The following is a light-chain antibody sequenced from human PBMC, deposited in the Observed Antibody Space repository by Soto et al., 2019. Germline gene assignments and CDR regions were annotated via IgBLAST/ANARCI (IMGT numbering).Light chain of an antibody. CDR3: CSYAGSFYV. J-gene: IGLJ1*01. V-gene: IGLV2-23*02. CDR1: SSDVGSYNL. CDR2: EVS. Sequence: QSVLTQPASGSGSPGQSITISCTGTSSDVGSYNLVSWYQQHPGKAPKLMIYEVSKRPSGVSNRFSGSKSGNTASLTISGLQAEDEADYYCCSYAGSFYVFGSGTKLTVL.